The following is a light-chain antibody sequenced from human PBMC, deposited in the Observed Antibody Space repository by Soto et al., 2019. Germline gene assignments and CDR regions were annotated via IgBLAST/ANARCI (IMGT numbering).Light chain of an antibody. CDR2: DVS. J-gene: IGLJ2*01. Sequence: QSALTQPASVSGSPGQSITISCTGTSSDVGGYNYVSWYQQHPGKAPKLMIYDVSNRPSGVSNRFSGSQSGNTASLTISGIQDEAAADYYCSSYTSSSTLVVFGGGTKLTVL. CDR3: SSYTSSSTLVV. CDR1: SSDVGGYNY. V-gene: IGLV2-14*01.